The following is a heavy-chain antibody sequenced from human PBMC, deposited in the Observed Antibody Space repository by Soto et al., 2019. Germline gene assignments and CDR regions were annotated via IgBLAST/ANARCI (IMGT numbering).Heavy chain of an antibody. J-gene: IGHJ4*02. CDR1: GDTFNFYT. V-gene: IGHV1-69*02. CDR3: ATSYGSGYRAFDS. Sequence: GASVKVSCKASGDTFNFYTINWVRQAPGQGLQWMGRINPILSMSNYAPRFQGRVTMTADKSTSTAYIELSSLRSEDTAMYYCATSYGSGYRAFDSWGQGALVTVSS. CDR2: INPILSMS. D-gene: IGHD3-10*01.